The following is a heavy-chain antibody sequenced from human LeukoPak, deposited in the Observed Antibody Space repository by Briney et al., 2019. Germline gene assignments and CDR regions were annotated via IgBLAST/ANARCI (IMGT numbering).Heavy chain of an antibody. V-gene: IGHV4-59*01. CDR3: ARVYCPNGVCYNSRGWFDP. CDR1: GGSISTYY. J-gene: IGHJ5*02. Sequence: SETLSLTCTVSGGSISTYYWSWIRQPPGKGLEWIGYIFYSGSTNYNPSLKSRVTISVDTSKDQFSLKLSSVTAADTAVYYCARVYCPNGVCYNSRGWFDPWGQGTLVTVSS. CDR2: IFYSGST. D-gene: IGHD2-8*01.